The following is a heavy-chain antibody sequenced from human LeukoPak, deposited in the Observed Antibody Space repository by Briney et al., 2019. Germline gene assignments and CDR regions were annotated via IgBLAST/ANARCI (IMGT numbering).Heavy chain of an antibody. D-gene: IGHD4-23*01. V-gene: IGHV3-33*01. J-gene: IGHJ4*02. Sequence: PGRSLRLSCAASGFTFSSYGMHWVRQAPGKGLEWVAVIWYDGSNKYYADSVKGRFTISRDNSKNTLYLQINSLRAEDTAVYYCARDRSFNGRYGGNSYYFDYWGQGTLVTVSS. CDR3: ARDRSFNGRYGGNSYYFDY. CDR1: GFTFSSYG. CDR2: IWYDGSNK.